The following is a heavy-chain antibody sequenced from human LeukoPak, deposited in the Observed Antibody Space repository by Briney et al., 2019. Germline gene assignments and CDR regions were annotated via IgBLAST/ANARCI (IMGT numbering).Heavy chain of an antibody. Sequence: GGSLRLSCAASGFTFSSYWMHWVRQAPGKGLVWVSRINSDGSSTSYADSVKGRFTISRDNAKKSVYLQMNSLRPEDTAVYYCARKIYGSENYIDYWGQGILVTVSS. CDR1: GFTFSSYW. CDR3: ARKIYGSENYIDY. J-gene: IGHJ4*02. D-gene: IGHD3-10*01. CDR2: INSDGSST. V-gene: IGHV3-74*01.